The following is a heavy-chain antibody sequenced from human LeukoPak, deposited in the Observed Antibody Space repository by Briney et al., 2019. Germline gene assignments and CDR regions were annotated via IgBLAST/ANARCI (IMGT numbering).Heavy chain of an antibody. Sequence: PGGSLRLSCAASGFTLSSYWMHWGRQAPGKGLVWVSRIYSDGSGTSYAESVKGRFTISRDNAKNTLFLQMNSLTAEDTAVYYCATDRAHAFDLWGQGTMVTVS. V-gene: IGHV3-74*01. J-gene: IGHJ3*01. CDR1: GFTLSSYW. CDR2: IYSDGSGT. CDR3: ATDRAHAFDL.